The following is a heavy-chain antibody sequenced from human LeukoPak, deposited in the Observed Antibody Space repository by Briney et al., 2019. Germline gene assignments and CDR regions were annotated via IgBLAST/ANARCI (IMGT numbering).Heavy chain of an antibody. D-gene: IGHD3-16*01. CDR1: GFNFSSYA. J-gene: IGHJ4*02. Sequence: GGSLRLSCTASGFNFSSYAMSWVRQAPGKGLEWVSYISAPSGRTQYADSVMGRFTISRDNSKNTLYLQMNSLRAEDTAIYYCAKDTGELYVRYFDYWGQGALVTVSS. V-gene: IGHV3-23*01. CDR2: ISAPSGRT. CDR3: AKDTGELYVRYFDY.